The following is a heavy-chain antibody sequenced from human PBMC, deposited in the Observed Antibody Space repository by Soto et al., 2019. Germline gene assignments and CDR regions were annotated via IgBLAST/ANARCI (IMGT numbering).Heavy chain of an antibody. CDR1: GGSISSGGYY. V-gene: IGHV4-31*03. J-gene: IGHJ3*02. CDR2: IYYSGST. CDR3: ASSYCSGGSCYKGAFDI. D-gene: IGHD2-15*01. Sequence: SETLSLTCTVSGGSISSGGYYWSWIRQHPGKGLEWIGYIYYSGSTYYNPSLKSRVTISVDTSKNQFSLKLSSVTAADTAVYYCASSYCSGGSCYKGAFDIWGQGTMVTVSS.